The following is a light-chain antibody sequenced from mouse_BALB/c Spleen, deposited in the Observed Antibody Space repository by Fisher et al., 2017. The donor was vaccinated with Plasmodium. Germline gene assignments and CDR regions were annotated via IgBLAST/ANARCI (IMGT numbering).Light chain of an antibody. CDR1: QSISNN. J-gene: IGKJ1*01. CDR2: YTS. V-gene: IGKV5-43*01. Sequence: DIVITQTTVTLSVTPGESVSLSCRASQSISNNLHWYQQESHESPRLLINYTSQSISGIPSRFSGSGSGTDFTLKISRVEAEDLGVYYCWQGTHFPRTFGGGTKLEIK. CDR3: WQGTHFPRT.